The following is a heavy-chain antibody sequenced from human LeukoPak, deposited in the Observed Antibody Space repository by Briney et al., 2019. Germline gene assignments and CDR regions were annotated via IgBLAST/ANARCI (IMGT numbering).Heavy chain of an antibody. Sequence: GSLRLSCAASGFTFSSYSMNWIRQPPGKGLEWIGEINHSGSTNYNPSLKSRVTISVDTSKNQFSLKLSSVTAADTAVYYCARGRIAISGSYAYWGQGTLVTVSS. CDR1: GFTFSSYS. V-gene: IGHV4-34*01. D-gene: IGHD1-26*01. CDR3: ARGRIAISGSYAY. CDR2: INHSGST. J-gene: IGHJ4*02.